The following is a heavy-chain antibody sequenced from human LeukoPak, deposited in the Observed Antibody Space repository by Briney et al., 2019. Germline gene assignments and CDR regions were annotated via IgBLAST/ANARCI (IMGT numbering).Heavy chain of an antibody. CDR2: IYYSGST. CDR1: DGSISSSSYY. J-gene: IGHJ5*02. D-gene: IGHD3-3*01. Sequence: SETLSLTCTVSDGSISSSSYYWGWIRQPPGKGLEWIGSIYYSGSTYYNPSLKSRVTISVDTSKNQFSLKLSSVTAADTAVYYCARVRLYYDFWSGYSTSHWFDPWGQGTLVTVSS. V-gene: IGHV4-39*07. CDR3: ARVRLYYDFWSGYSTSHWFDP.